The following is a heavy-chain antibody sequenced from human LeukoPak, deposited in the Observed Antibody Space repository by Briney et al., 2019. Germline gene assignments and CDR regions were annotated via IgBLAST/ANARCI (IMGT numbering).Heavy chain of an antibody. J-gene: IGHJ3*02. D-gene: IGHD2-21*01. V-gene: IGHV4-34*01. CDR1: GGSLSGYY. CDR2: INHSGST. CDR3: ARLWFPDAFDI. Sequence: PSETLSLTCAVYGGSLSGYYWSWIRQPPGKGLEWIGEINHSGSTNYNPSLKSRVTISVDTSKNQFSLKLSSVTAADTAVYYCARLWFPDAFDIWGQGTMVTVSS.